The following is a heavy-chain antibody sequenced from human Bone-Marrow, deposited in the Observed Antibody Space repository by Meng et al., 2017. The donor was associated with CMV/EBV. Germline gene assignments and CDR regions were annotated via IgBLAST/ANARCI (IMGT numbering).Heavy chain of an antibody. CDR1: GSVSSGSYY. CDR3: AREWVVPAARISWFDP. CDR2: IYYSGST. D-gene: IGHD2-2*01. V-gene: IGHV4-61*01. J-gene: IGHJ5*02. Sequence: GSVSSGSYYWSWIRQPTGKGLEWIGYIYYSGSTNYNPSLKSRVTISVDTSKNQFSLKLSPVTAADTAVYYCAREWVVPAARISWFDPWGQGTLVTVSS.